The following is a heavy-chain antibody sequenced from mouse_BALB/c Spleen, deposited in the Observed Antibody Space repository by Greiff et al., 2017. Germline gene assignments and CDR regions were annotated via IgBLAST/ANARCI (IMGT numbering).Heavy chain of an antibody. CDR2: ISSGGSYT. CDR1: GFTFSSYG. D-gene: IGHD1-1*01. Sequence: EVKLMESGGDLVKPGGSLKLSCAASGFTFSSYGMSWVRQTPDKRLEWVATISSGGSYTYYPDSVKGRFTISRDNAKNTLYLQMSSLKSEDTAMYYCARLYGYYYAMDYWGQGTSVTVSS. CDR3: ARLYGYYYAMDY. V-gene: IGHV5-6*01. J-gene: IGHJ4*01.